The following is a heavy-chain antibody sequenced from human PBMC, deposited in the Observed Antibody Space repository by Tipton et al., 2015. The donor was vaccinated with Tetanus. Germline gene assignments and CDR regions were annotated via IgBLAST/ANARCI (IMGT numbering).Heavy chain of an antibody. Sequence: TLSLTCTVSGGSISSPNYYWGWIRQPPGKGMEWIGSVYYSGSTYYNPSLKSRVTLSGDTSKNLFSMQLNSVTAADTAVYHCARRLKVGITGVYFDLWGRGPRVSVSS. CDR3: ARRLKVGITGVYFDL. CDR1: GGSISSPNYY. D-gene: IGHD7-27*01. V-gene: IGHV4-39*01. CDR2: VYYSGST. J-gene: IGHJ4*02.